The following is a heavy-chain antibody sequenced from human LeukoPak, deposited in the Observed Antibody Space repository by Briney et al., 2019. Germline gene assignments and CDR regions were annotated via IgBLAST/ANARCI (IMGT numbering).Heavy chain of an antibody. D-gene: IGHD3-22*01. CDR3: ARWAEQDGPYYYDSSGYPNDAFDI. V-gene: IGHV4-30-4*07. Sequence: SETLSLTCAVSGGSISSGGYSWSWIRQPPGKGLEWIGYIYYSGSTYYNPSLKSRVTISVDTSKNQFSLKLSSVTAADTAVYYCARWAEQDGPYYYDSSGYPNDAFDIWGQGTMVTVSS. CDR1: GGSISSGGYS. J-gene: IGHJ3*02. CDR2: IYYSGST.